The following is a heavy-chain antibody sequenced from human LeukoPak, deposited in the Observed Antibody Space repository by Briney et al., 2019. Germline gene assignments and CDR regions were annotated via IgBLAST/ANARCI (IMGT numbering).Heavy chain of an antibody. CDR1: GGSFSGYY. Sequence: SETLSLTCAVYGGSFSGYYWSWIRQPPGKGLEWIGEIDHSGSTNYSPSLKSRVTISVDTSKNQFSLKLSSVTAADTAVYYCARGVVLRWVFDYWGQGTLVTVSS. CDR3: ARGVVLRWVFDY. J-gene: IGHJ4*02. V-gene: IGHV4-34*01. D-gene: IGHD3-3*01. CDR2: IDHSGST.